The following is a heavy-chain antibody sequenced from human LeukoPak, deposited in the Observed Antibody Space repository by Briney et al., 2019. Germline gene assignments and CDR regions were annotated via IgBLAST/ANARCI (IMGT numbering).Heavy chain of an antibody. CDR1: GFTFSSYN. D-gene: IGHD3-22*01. Sequence: GGPLRLSCAAPGFTFSSYNMNWVRQAPGKGLEWVSYISSSSSSIYYADSVKGRFTISRDNSKNTLYLQMNSLRAEDTAVYYCARVSRGPHPYYYESSGYMDYWGQGTLVTVSS. V-gene: IGHV3-48*01. J-gene: IGHJ4*02. CDR3: ARVSRGPHPYYYESSGYMDY. CDR2: ISSSSSSI.